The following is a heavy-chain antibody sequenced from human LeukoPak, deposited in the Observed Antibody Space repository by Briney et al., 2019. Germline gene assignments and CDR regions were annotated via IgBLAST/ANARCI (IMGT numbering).Heavy chain of an antibody. CDR1: GGSISSGGYY. CDR2: IYYSGST. Sequence: PSETLSLTCTVSGGSISSGGYYWSWIRQHPGKGLEWIGYIYYSGSTYYNPSLKSRVTISVDTSKNQFSLKLSSVTAADTAVYYCARYYQPYYYGSGRPSRKTKNWFDPWGQGTLVTVSS. D-gene: IGHD3-10*01. CDR3: ARYYQPYYYGSGRPSRKTKNWFDP. V-gene: IGHV4-31*03. J-gene: IGHJ5*02.